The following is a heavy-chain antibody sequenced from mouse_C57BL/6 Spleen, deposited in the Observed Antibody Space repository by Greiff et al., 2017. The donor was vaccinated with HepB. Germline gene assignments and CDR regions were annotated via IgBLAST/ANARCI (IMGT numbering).Heavy chain of an antibody. CDR1: GFTFSDYG. Sequence: EVKLMESGGGLVKPGGSLKLSCAASGFTFSDYGMHWVRQAPEKGLEWVAYISSGSSTIYYADTVKGRCTISRDNAKNTLFLQLTSLRSEDTAMYYCARATVVENWYFDVWGTGTTVTVSS. J-gene: IGHJ1*03. V-gene: IGHV5-17*01. CDR3: ARATVVENWYFDV. CDR2: ISSGSSTI. D-gene: IGHD1-1*01.